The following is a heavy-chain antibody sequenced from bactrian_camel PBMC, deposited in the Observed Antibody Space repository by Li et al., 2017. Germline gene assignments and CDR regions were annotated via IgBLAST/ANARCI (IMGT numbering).Heavy chain of an antibody. Sequence: HVQLVESGGGSVEAGGSLRLSCSSIYTYNSNCMAWFRQAPGKEREGVAAMDSTGSTSVADSVKGRFTVSSDTAKNTLYLQMNNLKPEDTAMYYCAAPGFCRYRDWRVSANRGQGTQVTVSS. D-gene: IGHD7*01. CDR2: MDSTGST. J-gene: IGHJ6*01. V-gene: IGHV3S55*01. CDR3: AAPGFCRYRDWRVSAN. CDR1: IYTYNSNC.